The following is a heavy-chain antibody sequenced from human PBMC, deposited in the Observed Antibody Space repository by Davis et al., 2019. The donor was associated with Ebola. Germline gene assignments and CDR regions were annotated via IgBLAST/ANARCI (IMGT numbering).Heavy chain of an antibody. Sequence: GGSLRLSCAASGFTFSTYTIHWVRQAPGKGLEWVAVISYDGNIMYYADSVKGRFTISRDNAKNTVYLQMNSLRVEDTAVYYCAREDAVAAIRIDYWGQGTLVTVSS. V-gene: IGHV3-30-3*01. CDR1: GFTFSTYT. CDR2: ISYDGNIM. D-gene: IGHD6-19*01. CDR3: AREDAVAAIRIDY. J-gene: IGHJ4*02.